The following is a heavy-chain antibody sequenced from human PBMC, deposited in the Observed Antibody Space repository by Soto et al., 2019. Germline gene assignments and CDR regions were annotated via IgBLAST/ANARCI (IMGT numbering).Heavy chain of an antibody. CDR1: GDTFSSYA. CDR2: IIPIFGTA. J-gene: IGHJ6*02. CDR3: ARDGSGYRSRASPMDV. V-gene: IGHV1-69*01. D-gene: IGHD3-22*01. Sequence: QVQLVQSGAEVKKPGSSVKVSCKASGDTFSSYAISWVRQAPGQGLEWMGGIIPIFGTANYAQKFQGRVTINADESTSTAYMELSSLRSEDTAVYYCARDGSGYRSRASPMDVWGQGTTVTVSS.